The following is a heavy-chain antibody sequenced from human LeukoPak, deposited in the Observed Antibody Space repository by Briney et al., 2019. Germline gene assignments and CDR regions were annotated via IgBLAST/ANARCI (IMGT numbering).Heavy chain of an antibody. J-gene: IGHJ6*03. D-gene: IGHD3-16*01. CDR3: AKHASFGNFYFFYLDV. V-gene: IGHV3-30*02. Sequence: SGGSLRLSCGASGFAFSSYGMHWVRQAPGKGLEWVAFIAHDGSNNNYADSVQGRFTVSRDNSKNTLYLQMNSLKTEDTAVYYCAKHASFGNFYFFYLDVWGKGTTVTVSS. CDR1: GFAFSSYG. CDR2: IAHDGSNN.